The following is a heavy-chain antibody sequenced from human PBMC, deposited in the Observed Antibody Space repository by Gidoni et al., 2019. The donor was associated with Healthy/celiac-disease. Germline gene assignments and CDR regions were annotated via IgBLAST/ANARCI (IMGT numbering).Heavy chain of an antibody. V-gene: IGHV3-23*01. CDR3: AKSDRMTTVTTHFDY. CDR1: GSTFSSYA. J-gene: IGHJ4*02. CDR2: ISGSGGST. Sequence: EVQLLESGGGLVQPGGSLRLSCAASGSTFSSYAMRWVRQAPGKGLEWVSAISGSGGSTYYADSVKGRFTISRDNSKNTLYLQMNSLRAEDTAVYYCAKSDRMTTVTTHFDYWGQGTLVTVSS. D-gene: IGHD4-4*01.